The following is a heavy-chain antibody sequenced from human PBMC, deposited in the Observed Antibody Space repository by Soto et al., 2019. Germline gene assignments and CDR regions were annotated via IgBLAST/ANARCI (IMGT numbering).Heavy chain of an antibody. J-gene: IGHJ4*02. CDR1: GYTFTSYY. CDR3: TRDRGTSMITKLFDY. Sequence: ASVKVSCKASGYTFTSYYINWVRQATGQGLEWMGWMNPNSGNTGYAQKFQGRVTMTRNTSISTAYMELSSLRSEDTAVYYCTRDRGTSMITKLFDYWGQGTLVTVSS. V-gene: IGHV1-8*01. D-gene: IGHD3-16*01. CDR2: MNPNSGNT.